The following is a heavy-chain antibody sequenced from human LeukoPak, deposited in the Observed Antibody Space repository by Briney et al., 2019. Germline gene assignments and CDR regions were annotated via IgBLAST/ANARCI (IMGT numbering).Heavy chain of an antibody. CDR1: GGSISSYY. J-gene: IGHJ4*02. D-gene: IGHD4-17*01. V-gene: IGHV4-59*01. CDR3: ARGADYGDYYFDY. Sequence: SETLSLTCTVSGGSISSYYWSWIRQPPGKGLEWIGYIYYSGSTNYNPSLKSRVTISVDTSKNQFSLKLSSATAADTAVYYCARGADYGDYYFDYWGQGTLVTVSS. CDR2: IYYSGST.